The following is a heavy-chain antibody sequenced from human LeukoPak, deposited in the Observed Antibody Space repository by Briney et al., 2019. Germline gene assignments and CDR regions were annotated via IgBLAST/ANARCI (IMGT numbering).Heavy chain of an antibody. J-gene: IGHJ6*03. CDR2: ISPIFGTA. CDR1: GGTFSSYA. CDR3: ARCYYQLLSYYYYYYMDV. V-gene: IGHV1-69*13. D-gene: IGHD2-2*01. Sequence: ASVKVSCKASGGTFSSYAISWVRQAPGQGLEWMGGISPIFGTANYAQKFRGRVTITADESTSTAYMELSSLRSEDTAVYYCARCYYQLLSYYYYYYMDVWGKGTTVTVSS.